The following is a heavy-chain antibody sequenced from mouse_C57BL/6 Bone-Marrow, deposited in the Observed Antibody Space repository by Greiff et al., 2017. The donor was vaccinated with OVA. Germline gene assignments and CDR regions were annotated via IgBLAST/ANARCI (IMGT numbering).Heavy chain of an antibody. D-gene: IGHD2-1*01. Sequence: EVKLVESGGGLVQSGRSLRLSCATSGFTFSDFYMEWVRQAPGKGLEWIAASRNKANDYTTEYSASVKCRFIVSRDTSQSILYLQMNALRAEDTAIYYCARGYGNYEAWFAYWGQGTLVTVSA. CDR1: GFTFSDFY. V-gene: IGHV7-1*01. CDR3: ARGYGNYEAWFAY. CDR2: SRNKANDYTT. J-gene: IGHJ3*01.